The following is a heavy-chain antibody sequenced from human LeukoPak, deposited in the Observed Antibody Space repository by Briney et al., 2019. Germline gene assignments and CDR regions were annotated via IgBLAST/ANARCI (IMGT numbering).Heavy chain of an antibody. CDR2: ISAYNGNT. CDR3: AREASTMIVAPTDAFDI. V-gene: IGHV1-18*01. Sequence: ASVKVSCKASGYTFTSYGISWVRQAPGQGLEWMGWISAYNGNTNYAQKLQGRVTMTTDTSTSTAYMELRSLRSDETAVYYCAREASTMIVAPTDAFDIWGQGTMVTVSS. CDR1: GYTFTSYG. J-gene: IGHJ3*02. D-gene: IGHD3-22*01.